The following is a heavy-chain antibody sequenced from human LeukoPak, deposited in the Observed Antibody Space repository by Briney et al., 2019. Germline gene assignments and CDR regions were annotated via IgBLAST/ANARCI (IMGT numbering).Heavy chain of an antibody. CDR3: ARDPRYSSSPDY. CDR1: GFTFSSYS. J-gene: IGHJ4*02. CDR2: ISSSSSYI. Sequence: GGSLRLSCAASGFTFSSYSMNWVRQAPGKRLEWVSSISSSSSYIYYADSVKGRFTISRDNAKNSLYLQMNSLRAEDTALYHCARDPRYSSSPDYWGQGTLVTVSS. D-gene: IGHD6-6*01. V-gene: IGHV3-21*04.